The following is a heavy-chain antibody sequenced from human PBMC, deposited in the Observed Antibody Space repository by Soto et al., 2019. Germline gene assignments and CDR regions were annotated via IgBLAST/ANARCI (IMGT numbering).Heavy chain of an antibody. V-gene: IGHV3-21*01. J-gene: IGHJ6*02. Sequence: NPGGSLRLSCAASGFIFSSFSMSWVRQAPGKGLEWVSCIGSSSSYKYYADSVKGRFTISRDNAKNSLYLEMNGLRAEDTAVYYCARKGYGDYGGMDVWGQGTTVTVSS. CDR2: IGSSSSYK. D-gene: IGHD4-17*01. CDR1: GFIFSSFS. CDR3: ARKGYGDYGGMDV.